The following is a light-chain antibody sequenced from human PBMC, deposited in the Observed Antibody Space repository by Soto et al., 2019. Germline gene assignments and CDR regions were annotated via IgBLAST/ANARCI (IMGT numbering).Light chain of an antibody. CDR2: EVN. J-gene: IGLJ1*01. V-gene: IGLV2-8*01. CDR3: SSYAGNNNLYV. Sequence: SALTQPPSASGSPGQSVTISCTGTSSDVGTYNYVSWYQQHPGKAPKLMIYEVNKRPAGVPDRFSGSKSGIMASLTVSGLQAEDEADYYCSSYAGNNNLYVFGTGTKVTVL. CDR1: SSDVGTYNY.